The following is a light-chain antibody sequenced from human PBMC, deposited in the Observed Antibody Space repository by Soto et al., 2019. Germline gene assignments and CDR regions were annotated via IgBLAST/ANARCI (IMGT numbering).Light chain of an antibody. Sequence: IQMTQSPSSLSASIGDRVTITCRASQSISSSLNWYQQKPGKAPKLLISAASSLQSGVPSGFSGRGSGTDFTLTSSTLLPEDFATYFCQQTYSIPVTFGGGTKVEMK. V-gene: IGKV1-39*01. J-gene: IGKJ4*01. CDR3: QQTYSIPVT. CDR1: QSISSS. CDR2: AAS.